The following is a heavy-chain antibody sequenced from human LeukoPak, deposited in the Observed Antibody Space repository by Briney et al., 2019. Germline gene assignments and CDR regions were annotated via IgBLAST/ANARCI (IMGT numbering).Heavy chain of an antibody. CDR2: IHYRGST. V-gene: IGHV4-59*08. J-gene: IGHJ4*02. CDR3: ARHADSSGYYYHFDY. Sequence: SETLSLTCGVSGGSISSCYWSWIRQSPEKGLEWIGYIHYRGSTNYNSSLKSRLTISVNTSKNHFSLKLSSVTAADTAVYYCARHADSSGYYYHFDYWGQGALVTVSS. D-gene: IGHD3-22*01. CDR1: GGSISSCY.